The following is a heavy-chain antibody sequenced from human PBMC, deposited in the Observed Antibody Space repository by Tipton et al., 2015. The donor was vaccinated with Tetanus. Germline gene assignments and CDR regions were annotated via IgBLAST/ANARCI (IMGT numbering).Heavy chain of an antibody. CDR2: INEGGST. CDR1: GGSLRSGDYY. Sequence: LRLSCTVSGGSLRSGDYYWSWIRQSPGKGLEWIGEINEGGSTNYNPSLESRVSISVDTSKHRFSLKVNSVIAADTATYYCARWIGVIPVTGNDAFDVWGPGATVTVSS. J-gene: IGHJ3*01. CDR3: ARWIGVIPVTGNDAFDV. D-gene: IGHD3-16*01. V-gene: IGHV4-30-4*01.